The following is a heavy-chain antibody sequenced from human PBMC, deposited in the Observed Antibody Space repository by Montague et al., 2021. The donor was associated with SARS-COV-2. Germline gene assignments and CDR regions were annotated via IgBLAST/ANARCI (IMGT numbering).Heavy chain of an antibody. CDR1: GFTFGDYA. CDR3: AKDIGTYCSSTSCYWAGAFDI. CDR2: ISWNSGSI. V-gene: IGHV3-9*01. D-gene: IGHD2-2*01. Sequence: SLRFSCAASGFTFGDYAMHWVRQAPGKGLEWVSGISWNSGSIGYADSVKGRFTISRDNAKNSLYLQMNSLRAEDTALYYCAKDIGTYCSSTSCYWAGAFDIWGQGTMVTVSS. J-gene: IGHJ3*02.